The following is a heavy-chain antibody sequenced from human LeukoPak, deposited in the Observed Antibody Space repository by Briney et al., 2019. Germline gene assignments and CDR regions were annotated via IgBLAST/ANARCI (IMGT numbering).Heavy chain of an antibody. J-gene: IGHJ4*02. CDR2: ISSDSTYI. CDR1: GFTFSSYS. Sequence: GGSLRLSCAASGFTFSSYSMNWVRQAPGKGLEWVSSISSDSTYIYYADSVKGRFTISRDNAKNSLYLQMNSLRAEDTAIYYCARDRSRVSDYWGQGTLVTVSS. CDR3: ARDRSRVSDY. V-gene: IGHV3-21*04.